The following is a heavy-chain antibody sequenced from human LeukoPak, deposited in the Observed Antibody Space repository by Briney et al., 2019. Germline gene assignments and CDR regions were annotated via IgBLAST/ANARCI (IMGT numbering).Heavy chain of an antibody. D-gene: IGHD6-19*01. CDR3: ARAYKDRSLAGKKEFFQH. V-gene: IGHV3-9*01. CDR1: GFTFDNYA. J-gene: IGHJ1*01. Sequence: GRSLRLSCAASGFTFDNYAMNWVRQVPGKGLEWISLVSWNSGTIGYADSVKGRFTISRDNANNFLYLQMNSLRAEDTALYYCARAYKDRSLAGKKEFFQHWGQGTLVTVSS. CDR2: VSWNSGTI.